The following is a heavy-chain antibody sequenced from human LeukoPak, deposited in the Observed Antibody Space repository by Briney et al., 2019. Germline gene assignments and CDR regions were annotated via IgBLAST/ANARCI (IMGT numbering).Heavy chain of an antibody. CDR2: IYSGGST. CDR1: GFTVNSNY. D-gene: IGHD3-22*01. CDR3: ARDHPIYYYDSSGYYSGWFDP. J-gene: IGHJ5*02. Sequence: GGSLRLSCAASGFTVNSNYMSWVRQAPGKGLEWVSVIYSGGSTYYADSVKGRFTISRDNSKNTLYPQMNSLRAEDTAVYYCARDHPIYYYDSSGYYSGWFDPWGQGTLVTVSS. V-gene: IGHV3-53*01.